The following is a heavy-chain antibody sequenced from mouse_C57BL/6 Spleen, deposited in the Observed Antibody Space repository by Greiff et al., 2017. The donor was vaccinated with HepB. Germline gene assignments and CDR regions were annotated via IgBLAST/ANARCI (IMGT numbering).Heavy chain of an antibody. J-gene: IGHJ2*01. CDR2: ISYDGSN. V-gene: IGHV3-6*01. D-gene: IGHD4-1*01. CDR1: GYSITSGYY. Sequence: DVKLQESGPGLVKPSQSLSLTCSVTGYSITSGYYWNWIRQFPGNKLEWMGYISYDGSNNYNPSLKNRISITRDTSKNQFFLKLNSVTTEDTATYYCARNCGDYWGQGTTLTVSS. CDR3: ARNCGDY.